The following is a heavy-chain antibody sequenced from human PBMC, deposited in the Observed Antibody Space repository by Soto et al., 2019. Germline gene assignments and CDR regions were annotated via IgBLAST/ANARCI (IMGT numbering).Heavy chain of an antibody. J-gene: IGHJ6*02. V-gene: IGHV4-34*01. CDR3: ARGLRYCSSTSCYPPGYYYYYGMDV. CDR2: INHSGST. D-gene: IGHD2-2*01. Sequence: SETLSLTCAVYGGSFSGYYWSWIRQPPGKGLEWIGEINHSGSTNYNPSLKSRVTISVDTSKNQFSLNLSSVTAADTAVYYCARGLRYCSSTSCYPPGYYYYYGMDVWGQGTTVTVSS. CDR1: GGSFSGYY.